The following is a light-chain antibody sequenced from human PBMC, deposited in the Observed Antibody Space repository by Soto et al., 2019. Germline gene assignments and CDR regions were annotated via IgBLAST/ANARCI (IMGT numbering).Light chain of an antibody. Sequence: DIQMTQSPSTLSASVGDRVTITCRASQSISSWLAWYQQKPGKAPKLLIYKASSLESGVPSRYSGSESGTDFTLTISSVQPDDFATYYCQQYNNWPPLTFXPGTKVDIK. CDR3: QQYNNWPPLT. CDR2: KAS. V-gene: IGKV1-5*03. CDR1: QSISSW. J-gene: IGKJ3*01.